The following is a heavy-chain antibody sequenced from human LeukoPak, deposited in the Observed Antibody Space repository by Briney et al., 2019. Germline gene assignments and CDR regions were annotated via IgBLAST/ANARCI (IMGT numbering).Heavy chain of an antibody. D-gene: IGHD5-12*01. J-gene: IGHJ6*03. Sequence: ASVKVSCKASGYTFTGYYMHWVRQAPGQGLEWMGWINPNSGGTNYAQKFQGRVTMTRDTSISTAYMELSRLRSDDTAVYYCARDHSGQDLGMTNMDVWGKGTPV. CDR2: INPNSGGT. CDR1: GYTFTGYY. V-gene: IGHV1-2*02. CDR3: ARDHSGQDLGMTNMDV.